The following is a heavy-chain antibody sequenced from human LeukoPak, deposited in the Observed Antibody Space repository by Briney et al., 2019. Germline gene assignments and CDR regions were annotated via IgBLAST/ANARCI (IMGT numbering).Heavy chain of an antibody. J-gene: IGHJ3*02. CDR3: TTHGYSYGLDAFDI. D-gene: IGHD5-18*01. CDR1: GFTFSTYW. Sequence: PGGSLRLSCAASGFTFSTYWMGWVRQAPGKGLEWVGRIKSKTDGGTTDYAAPVKGRFTISRDDSKNTLYLQMNSLKIEDTAVYYCTTHGYSYGLDAFDIWGQGTMVTVSS. V-gene: IGHV3-15*01. CDR2: IKSKTDGGTT.